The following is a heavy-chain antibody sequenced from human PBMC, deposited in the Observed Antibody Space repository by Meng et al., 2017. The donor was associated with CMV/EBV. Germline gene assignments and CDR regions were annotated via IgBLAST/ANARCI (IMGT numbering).Heavy chain of an antibody. Sequence: GESLKISCAASGFSFSTYWMGWVRQAPGKGLEWVSTIKQDGSDIYYVDSVKGRFTISRDNAKNSLYLQMNSLRAEDTAVFYCARGEEWGCFGPWGQGTLVTVSS. J-gene: IGHJ5*02. CDR1: GFSFSTYW. V-gene: IGHV3-7*01. D-gene: IGHD2-8*02. CDR3: ARGEEWGCFGP. CDR2: IKQDGSDI.